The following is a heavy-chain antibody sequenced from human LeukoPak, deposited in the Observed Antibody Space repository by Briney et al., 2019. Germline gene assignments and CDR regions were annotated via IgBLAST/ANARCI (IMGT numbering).Heavy chain of an antibody. Sequence: SETLSLTCTVSGGSISSYYWSWIRQPAGKGLEWIGRIYTSGSTNYNPSLKSRVTMSVDTSKNQFSLKLSSVTAADTAVYYCAREAGYYDSSGYFPGWFDPWGQGTLVTVSS. CDR2: IYTSGST. CDR3: AREAGYYDSSGYFPGWFDP. CDR1: GGSISSYY. J-gene: IGHJ5*02. D-gene: IGHD3-22*01. V-gene: IGHV4-4*07.